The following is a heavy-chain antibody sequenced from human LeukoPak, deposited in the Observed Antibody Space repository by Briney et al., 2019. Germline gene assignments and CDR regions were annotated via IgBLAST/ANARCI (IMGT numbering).Heavy chain of an antibody. Sequence: SVKVSCKASGGTFSSYAISWVRQAPGQGLEWMGGIIPIFGTANYAQKFQGRVTITADESTSTAYMELSSLRSEDTAVYYCARAAIPDPRRDGYNWGFDPWGQGTLVTVSS. V-gene: IGHV1-69*13. CDR3: ARAAIPDPRRDGYNWGFDP. CDR2: IIPIFGTA. CDR1: GGTFSSYA. D-gene: IGHD5-24*01. J-gene: IGHJ5*02.